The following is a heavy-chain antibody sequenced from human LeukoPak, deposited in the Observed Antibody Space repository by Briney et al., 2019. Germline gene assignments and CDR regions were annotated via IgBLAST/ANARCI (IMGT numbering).Heavy chain of an antibody. Sequence: GGSLRLSCVTSGFTFERYVMHWMRLAPGKGLECVSSIHPNNGGVGYAASVKGRLAISRDNARNSLYLEMTSLRPEDTAVYYCVKDAPNGSVDFWGRGTLVTVSS. CDR2: IHPNNGGV. CDR3: VKDAPNGSVDF. V-gene: IGHV3-9*01. D-gene: IGHD2-8*01. CDR1: GFTFERYV. J-gene: IGHJ4*02.